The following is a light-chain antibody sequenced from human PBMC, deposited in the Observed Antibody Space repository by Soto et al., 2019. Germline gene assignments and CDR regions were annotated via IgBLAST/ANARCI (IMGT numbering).Light chain of an antibody. J-gene: IGKJ1*01. V-gene: IGKV1-27*01. CDR1: QGISND. CDR2: AAS. CDR3: QEYNSAPRT. Sequence: DIQMTQSPSSLSASVGDRVTITCRASQGISNDLAWYQQNPRQVPKLLIYAASTLQSGVPSRFSGSGSGTDFTLTISSLQPEDVATYYCQEYNSAPRTFGQGTKVEI.